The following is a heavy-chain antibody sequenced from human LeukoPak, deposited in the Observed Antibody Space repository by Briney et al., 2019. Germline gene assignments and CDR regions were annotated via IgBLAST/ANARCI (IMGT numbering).Heavy chain of an antibody. D-gene: IGHD6-6*01. CDR2: INSDGSEG. CDR1: GFTFSGFW. V-gene: IGHV3-7*03. CDR3: ARSSYSSSSSV. Sequence: GGSLRLSCAVSGFTFSGFWMSWSRHAPGKGLEWVASINSDGSEGYYADVVKGRFTISRDNAKNSLYLQINSLRAEDTAVYYCARSSYSSSSSVWGQGTMVTVSS. J-gene: IGHJ3*01.